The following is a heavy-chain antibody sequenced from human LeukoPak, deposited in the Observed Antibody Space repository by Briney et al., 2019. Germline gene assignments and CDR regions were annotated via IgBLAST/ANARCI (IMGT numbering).Heavy chain of an antibody. V-gene: IGHV1-18*01. J-gene: IGHJ4*02. Sequence: ASVKVSCKASGYTFTSYGISWVRQAPGQGLEWMGWISAYNGNTNYAQKLQGRVTMTTDTSTSTAYMELRSLRSDDTAVYYCARGSDGFWSGYSPSYWGQGTLVTVSS. CDR1: GYTFTSYG. CDR2: ISAYNGNT. D-gene: IGHD3-3*01. CDR3: ARGSDGFWSGYSPSY.